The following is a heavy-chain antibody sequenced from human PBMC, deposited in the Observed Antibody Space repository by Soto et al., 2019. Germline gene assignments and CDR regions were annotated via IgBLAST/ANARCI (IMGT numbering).Heavy chain of an antibody. D-gene: IGHD2-15*01. CDR2: ISYDGNIK. CDR1: AFSFSHYA. J-gene: IGHJ6*02. V-gene: IGHV3-30-3*01. Sequence: GGSLRLSCGASAFSFSHYAMHWVRQAPGKGLECVAVISYDGNIKRYADSVRGRFTISRDNSENMLYLQMNSLSPEDTAVYYCARAGYCSGGRCYYPYYYYYGMDVWGQGTTVTVSS. CDR3: ARAGYCSGGRCYYPYYYYYGMDV.